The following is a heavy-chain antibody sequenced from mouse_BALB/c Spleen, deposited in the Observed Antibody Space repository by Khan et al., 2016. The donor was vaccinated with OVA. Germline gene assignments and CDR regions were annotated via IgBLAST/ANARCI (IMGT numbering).Heavy chain of an antibody. CDR1: GYTFTDYY. V-gene: IGHV1-77*01. CDR2: IYPGSGNT. CDR3: ARSGIGSFAY. D-gene: IGHD2-2*01. J-gene: IGHJ3*01. Sequence: QVQLQQSGAELARPGASVKLSCKASGYTFTDYYINWVKQRTGQGLEWIGEIYPGSGNTYYNEKFKDKATLTADKSSSTAFMQLNSLTSEDSSVYFCARSGIGSFAYWGQGILVTVSA.